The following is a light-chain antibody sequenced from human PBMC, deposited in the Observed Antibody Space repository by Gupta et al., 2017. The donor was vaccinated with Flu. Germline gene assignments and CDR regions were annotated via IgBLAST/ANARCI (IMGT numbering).Light chain of an antibody. CDR3: QQRSNWPGT. V-gene: IGKV3-11*01. CDR2: DAS. CDR1: QSVSSY. J-gene: IGKJ4*01. Sequence: EIVLTQSPATLSLSPGERATLSCRASQSVSSYLGWYQQKPGQAPRLLIYDASNRATGIPHRYSGSGSGTDFTLTISSLETEDFAVYYCQQRSNWPGTFGGGTKVEIK.